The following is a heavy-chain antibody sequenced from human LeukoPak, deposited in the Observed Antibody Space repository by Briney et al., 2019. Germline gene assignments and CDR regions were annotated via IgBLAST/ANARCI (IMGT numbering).Heavy chain of an antibody. CDR1: DGSMSPYY. Sequence: SETLSLTCTVSDGSMSPYYWSWIRQSPGKGLEWIAYIFYNGNTKYNPSLWSRVTISIDTSRNQFFLNLNSVTAADTAVYYCARGGYYHLDVWGKGTTVTVSS. J-gene: IGHJ6*03. CDR3: ARGGYYHLDV. CDR2: IFYNGNT. V-gene: IGHV4-59*01.